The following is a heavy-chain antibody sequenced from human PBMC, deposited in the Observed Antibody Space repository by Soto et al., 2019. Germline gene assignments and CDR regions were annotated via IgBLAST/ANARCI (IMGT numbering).Heavy chain of an antibody. CDR1: GYTFTTYG. CDR3: ARDGERDTGLNFYYFLHGMDA. Sequence: QVQLVQSGGEVRKPGASVKVSCKASGYTFTTYGISWVRQAPGQGLEWMGWISSYNGTTKYAEKFQGEMNMTTYTAKSTAYMDLRSLRSDDTAVYYCARDGERDTGLNFYYFLHGMDAWGQGTRVTVSS. D-gene: IGHD1-1*01. CDR2: ISSYNGTT. J-gene: IGHJ6*02. V-gene: IGHV1-18*04.